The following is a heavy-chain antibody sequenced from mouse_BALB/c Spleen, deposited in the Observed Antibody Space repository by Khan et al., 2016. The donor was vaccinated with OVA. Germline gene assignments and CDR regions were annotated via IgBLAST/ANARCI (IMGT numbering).Heavy chain of an antibody. J-gene: IGHJ3*01. D-gene: IGHD4-1*01. V-gene: IGHV5-6*01. Sequence: EVELVESGGDLVKPGGSLKLSCAASGFTFRNYGMSWVRQIPDKRLEWVATINSDGSYTYYPDSVKGRFTISRNNAKNTLYLEMSSLKSDDTAMYYCASDVTGSFAYWGQGTLVTVFA. CDR1: GFTFRNYG. CDR3: ASDVTGSFAY. CDR2: INSDGSYT.